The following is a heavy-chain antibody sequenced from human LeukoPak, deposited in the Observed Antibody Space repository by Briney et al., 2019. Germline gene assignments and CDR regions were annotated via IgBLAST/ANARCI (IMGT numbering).Heavy chain of an antibody. CDR1: GSTFTSYS. J-gene: IGHJ4*02. CDR2: ISYDESNE. V-gene: IGHV3-30*04. CDR3: AKGGTAAAGGFDY. D-gene: IGHD6-13*01. Sequence: GGSLRLSCAASGSTFTSYSMCWVRQAPGKGLEWVTVISYDESNEYYTDSVKGRFTISRDNSKNTLYLQMNSLRAEDTAVYYCAKGGTAAAGGFDYWGQGTLVTVSS.